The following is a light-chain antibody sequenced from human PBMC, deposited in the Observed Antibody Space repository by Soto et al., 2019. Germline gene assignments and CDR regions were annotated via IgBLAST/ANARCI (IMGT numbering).Light chain of an antibody. CDR1: SSDIGLYNY. V-gene: IGLV2-8*01. CDR2: EVS. Sequence: QSALTQPPSASGSPGQSVTISCAGTSSDIGLYNYVSWYQHHPGKAPKLIIYEVSKRPSGVPDRFSGSKSGNTASLPVSGIQAEDEAEYYCSSSAGGINFDVFGGGTKLTVL. CDR3: SSSAGGINFDV. J-gene: IGLJ3*02.